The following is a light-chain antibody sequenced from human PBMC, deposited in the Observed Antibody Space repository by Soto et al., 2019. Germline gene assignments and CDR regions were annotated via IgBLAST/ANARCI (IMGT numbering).Light chain of an antibody. CDR3: PSYDSSLSGLV. V-gene: IGLV1-40*01. J-gene: IGLJ3*02. Sequence: QSVLTQPPSVSGAPGQRVTISCTGSSSNIGAGYDVHWYQQLPGTAPKLLIYGNSNLPSGVPDRFSGSKSGTSASLAITGLQAEDEADYYCPSYDSSLSGLVFGGGTKLTVL. CDR2: GNS. CDR1: SSNIGAGYD.